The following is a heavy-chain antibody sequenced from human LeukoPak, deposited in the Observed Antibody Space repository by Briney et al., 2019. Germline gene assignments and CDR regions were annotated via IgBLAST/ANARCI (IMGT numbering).Heavy chain of an antibody. D-gene: IGHD4-17*01. Sequence: GASVKVSCKASGYTFTGYYMHWVRQAPGQGLEWMGWINPNSGGTNYAQKFQGRVTMTRDTSISTAYMELSRLRSDDTAVYYCARDYGDYGRADFLCDYWGQGTLVTVSS. V-gene: IGHV1-2*02. J-gene: IGHJ4*02. CDR3: ARDYGDYGRADFLCDY. CDR1: GYTFTGYY. CDR2: INPNSGGT.